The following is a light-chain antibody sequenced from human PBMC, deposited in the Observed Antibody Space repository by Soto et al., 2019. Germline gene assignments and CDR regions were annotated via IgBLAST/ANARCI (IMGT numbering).Light chain of an antibody. CDR2: DAS. J-gene: IGKJ3*01. CDR1: HDITSY. CDR3: QHCDYLPI. Sequence: DIQMTQSPSSLSASVGDRLTITCQSSHDITSYLNWYQHKPGKAPKLLIYDASILEAGVPPRFSGSGSGTDFSLNISGLQPEDVATYYCQHCDYLPIFGPGTTVDFK. V-gene: IGKV1-33*01.